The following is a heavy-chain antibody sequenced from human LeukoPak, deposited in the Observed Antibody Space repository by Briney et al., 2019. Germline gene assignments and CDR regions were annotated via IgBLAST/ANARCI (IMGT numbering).Heavy chain of an antibody. CDR3: ARGLGSSGRRRPEYYFDY. CDR2: TYYRSKWYN. Sequence: SQTLSLTCAISGDSVSSNSAAWNWIRQSPSRGLEWLGRTYYRSKWYNDYAVSVKSRITINPDTSKNQFSLQLNSVTPEDTAVYYCARGLGSSGRRRPEYYFDYWGQGTLVTVSS. J-gene: IGHJ4*02. V-gene: IGHV6-1*01. CDR1: GDSVSSNSAA. D-gene: IGHD3-22*01.